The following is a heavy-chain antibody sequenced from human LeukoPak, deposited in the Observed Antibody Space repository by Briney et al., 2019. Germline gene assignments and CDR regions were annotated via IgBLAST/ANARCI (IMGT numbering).Heavy chain of an antibody. CDR3: ARGEVNTVGIDY. CDR1: GGSISSSSYY. Sequence: SETLSLTCTVSGGSISSSSYYWSWIRQHPGKGLEWIGYIYYSGSTYYNPSLKSRVTISVDTSKNQFSLKLSSVTAADTAVYYCARGEVNTVGIDYWGQGTLVTVSS. D-gene: IGHD6-13*01. CDR2: IYYSGST. J-gene: IGHJ4*02. V-gene: IGHV4-31*03.